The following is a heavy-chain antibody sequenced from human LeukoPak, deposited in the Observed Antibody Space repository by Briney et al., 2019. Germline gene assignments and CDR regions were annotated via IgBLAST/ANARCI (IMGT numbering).Heavy chain of an antibody. D-gene: IGHD2-21*02. CDR1: GFTFRDYY. J-gene: IGHJ4*02. V-gene: IGHV3-11*06. Sequence: GGSLRLSCAASGFTFRDYYMSWIRQAPGKGLEWVSSISSSSSYIYYADSVKGRFTISRDNAKNSLYLQMNSLRAEDTAVYYCARDTMGSCGGDCYSDYWGQGTLVTVSS. CDR2: ISSSSSYI. CDR3: ARDTMGSCGGDCYSDY.